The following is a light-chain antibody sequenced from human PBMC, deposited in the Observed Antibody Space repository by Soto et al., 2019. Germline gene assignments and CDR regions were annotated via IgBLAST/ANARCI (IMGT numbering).Light chain of an antibody. Sequence: DIQMTQSPSSLSASVGDRVTITCRASQGISSYLNWYQHKPGKAPKLLIYAASILQSGVPSRFSGSGSGTDFTLTISSLQPEDFATYYCQQSYSAPWTFGQGTKVEIK. CDR2: AAS. V-gene: IGKV1-39*01. J-gene: IGKJ1*01. CDR3: QQSYSAPWT. CDR1: QGISSY.